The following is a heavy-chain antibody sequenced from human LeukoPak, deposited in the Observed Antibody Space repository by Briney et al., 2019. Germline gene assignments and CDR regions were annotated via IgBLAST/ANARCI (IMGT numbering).Heavy chain of an antibody. Sequence: GSLRLSCAASGFTFNTYEMSWVRQAPGKGLEWVSCVSSSGTTMYHADSVKGRFTISRDNAKNSLNLQMNSLRAEDAAVYYCARRYCSSASCLFDYWGQGTLVTVSS. CDR2: VSSSGTTM. CDR3: ARRYCSSASCLFDY. CDR1: GFTFNTYE. D-gene: IGHD2-2*01. J-gene: IGHJ4*02. V-gene: IGHV3-48*03.